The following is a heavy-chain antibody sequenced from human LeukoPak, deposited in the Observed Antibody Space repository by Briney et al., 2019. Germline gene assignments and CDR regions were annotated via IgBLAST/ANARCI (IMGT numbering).Heavy chain of an antibody. CDR3: ARDLDCSGGSCPYGSAWFDP. J-gene: IGHJ5*02. CDR1: GGSISSHY. D-gene: IGHD2-15*01. Sequence: SETLSLTCTVSGGSISSHYWSWIRQPPGKGLEWIGYIYYSRSTNYNPSLKSRVTISVDTSKNQFSLKLSSVTAADTAVYYCARDLDCSGGSCPYGSAWFDPWGQGTLVTVSS. V-gene: IGHV4-59*11. CDR2: IYYSRST.